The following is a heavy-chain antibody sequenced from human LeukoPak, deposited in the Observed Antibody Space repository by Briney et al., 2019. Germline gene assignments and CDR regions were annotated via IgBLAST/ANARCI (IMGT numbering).Heavy chain of an antibody. V-gene: IGHV4-4*07. D-gene: IGHD3-10*01. CDR1: GGSISSYY. CDR2: IYTSGST. Sequence: SETLSLTCTVSGGSISSYYWSWIRQPAGKGLEWIGRIYTSGSTNYNPSLKSRATMSVDTSKNQFSLKLSSVTAADTAVYYCARDYWFGELFDYWGQGTLVTVSS. J-gene: IGHJ4*02. CDR3: ARDYWFGELFDY.